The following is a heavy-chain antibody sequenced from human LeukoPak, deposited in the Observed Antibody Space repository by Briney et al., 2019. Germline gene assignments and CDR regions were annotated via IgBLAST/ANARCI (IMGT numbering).Heavy chain of an antibody. CDR3: ARESDRKYSSGWYLLFDY. CDR2: INPNSGGT. J-gene: IGHJ4*02. CDR1: GYIFTGYY. D-gene: IGHD6-19*01. Sequence: GASVKVSCKASGYIFTGYYMHWVRQAPGQGLEWMGWINPNSGGTNYAQKFQGRVTMTRDTSISTAYMELSRLRSDDTAVYYCARESDRKYSSGWYLLFDYWGQGTLVTVSS. V-gene: IGHV1-2*02.